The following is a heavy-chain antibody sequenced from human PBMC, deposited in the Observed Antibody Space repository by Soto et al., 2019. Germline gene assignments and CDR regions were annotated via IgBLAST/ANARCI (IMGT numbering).Heavy chain of an antibody. D-gene: IGHD6-25*01. CDR3: VAPSYSSATVYHYGMDV. CDR1: GGSISRSSYY. V-gene: IGHV4-39*01. CDR2: RYNSGTT. J-gene: IGHJ6*02. Sequence: LSLTCTVSGGSISRSSYYWGWIRQPPGKGREWVGGRYNSGTTIYKPSLESRVTISVDTSKNMLSLKLTSVIAADTAVYYCVAPSYSSATVYHYGMDVWGQGTTVTVSS.